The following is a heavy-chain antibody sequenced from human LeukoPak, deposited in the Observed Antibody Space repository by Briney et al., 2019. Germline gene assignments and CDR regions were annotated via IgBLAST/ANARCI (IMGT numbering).Heavy chain of an antibody. CDR3: ARLRGRAAYYYYMDV. CDR1: GGSISSSSYY. Sequence: SETLSLTCTVSGGSISSSSYYWGWIRQPPGKGLEWIGSIYYSGSTYYNPSLKSRVTISVDTSKNQFSLKLSSVTAADTAVYYCARLRGRAAYYYYMDVWGKGTTVTISS. J-gene: IGHJ6*03. CDR2: IYYSGST. V-gene: IGHV4-39*01. D-gene: IGHD6-25*01.